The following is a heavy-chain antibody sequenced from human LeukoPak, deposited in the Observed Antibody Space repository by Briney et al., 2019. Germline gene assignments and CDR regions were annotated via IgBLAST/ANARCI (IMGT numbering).Heavy chain of an antibody. V-gene: IGHV3-33*01. CDR1: GFTFSSYG. CDR2: IWYDGSNK. Sequence: TGGSLRLSCAASGFTFSSYGMHWVRQAPGKGLEWVAVIWYDGSNKYYADSVKGRFTISRDNSKNTLYLQMNSLRAEDTAVYYCASYVLGDAFDIWGQETMVTVSS. CDR3: ASYVLGDAFDI. D-gene: IGHD3-3*02. J-gene: IGHJ3*02.